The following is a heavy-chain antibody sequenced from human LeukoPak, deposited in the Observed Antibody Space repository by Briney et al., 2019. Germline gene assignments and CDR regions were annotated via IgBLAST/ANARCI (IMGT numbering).Heavy chain of an antibody. V-gene: IGHV1-24*01. CDR2: FDPEDGET. CDR3: ATDVYDSSGYYPYFDY. J-gene: IGHJ4*02. Sequence: GASVKVSCKVSGYTLTELSMHWVRQAPGKGLEWRGGFDPEDGETIYAQKFQGRVTMTEDTSTDTAYMELSSLRSEDTAVYYCATDVYDSSGYYPYFDYWGQGTLVTVSS. CDR1: GYTLTELS. D-gene: IGHD3-22*01.